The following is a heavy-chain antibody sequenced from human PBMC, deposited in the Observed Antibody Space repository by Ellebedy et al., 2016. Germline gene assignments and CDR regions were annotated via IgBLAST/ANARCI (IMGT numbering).Heavy chain of an antibody. Sequence: GESLKISCAASGFTFSSYSMNWVRQAPGKGLEWVSYISSSSSTIYYADSVKGRYTISRDNAKNSLYLQMNSLRDEDTAVYYCAREVSGGWINWGQGTLVTVSS. CDR3: AREVSGGWIN. J-gene: IGHJ4*02. CDR2: ISSSSSTI. V-gene: IGHV3-48*02. D-gene: IGHD6-19*01. CDR1: GFTFSSYS.